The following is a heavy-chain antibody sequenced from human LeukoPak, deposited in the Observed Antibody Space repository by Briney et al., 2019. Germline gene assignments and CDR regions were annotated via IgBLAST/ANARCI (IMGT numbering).Heavy chain of an antibody. J-gene: IGHJ4*02. Sequence: GGSLRLSCAASGFTFSSYSMNWVRQAPGKGLEWVSSISSSSSYIYYADSVKGRFTISRDNAKNSLYLQMNSLRAEDTAVYYCAREGAAAEAVGDYWGQGTLVTVSS. CDR3: AREGAAAEAVGDY. D-gene: IGHD6-13*01. V-gene: IGHV3-21*01. CDR2: ISSSSSYI. CDR1: GFTFSSYS.